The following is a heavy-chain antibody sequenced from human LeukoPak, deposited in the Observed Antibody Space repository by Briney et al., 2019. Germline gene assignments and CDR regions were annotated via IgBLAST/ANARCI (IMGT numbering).Heavy chain of an antibody. V-gene: IGHV4-39*07. J-gene: IGHJ4*02. Sequence: SETLSLTCTVSGGSISSSSYYWGWIRQPPGKGLEWIGRVYTTGSPNYNPSLKSRVTMSVDTSKNQFSLRLSSVTAADTAVYFCARTTPNSSSWGYYFDSWGQGTLVTVSS. D-gene: IGHD6-6*01. CDR3: ARTTPNSSSWGYYFDS. CDR2: VYTTGSP. CDR1: GGSISSSSYY.